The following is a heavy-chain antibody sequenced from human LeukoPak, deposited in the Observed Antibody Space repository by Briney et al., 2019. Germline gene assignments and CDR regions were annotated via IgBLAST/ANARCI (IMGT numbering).Heavy chain of an antibody. CDR2: IYYSGST. V-gene: IGHV4-39*01. D-gene: IGHD2-21*01. CDR1: GGSISSNSYY. CDR3: ARTASSGVVWFDP. J-gene: IGHJ5*02. Sequence: SETLSLTCAVSGGSISSNSYYWGWIRQPPGKGLEWIGSIYYSGSTYYNPSLKSRVTISVDTSKNQFSLKLSSVTAADTAVYYCARTASSGVVWFDPWGQGTLVTVSS.